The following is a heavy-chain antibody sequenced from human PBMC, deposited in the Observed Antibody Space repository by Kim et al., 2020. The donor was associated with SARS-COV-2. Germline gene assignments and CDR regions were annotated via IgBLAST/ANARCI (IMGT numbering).Heavy chain of an antibody. J-gene: IGHJ6*02. Sequence: KGRFTISRDNSKNTLYLQMNSLRAEDTAVYYCAKGRITIFGVVTGGMDVWGQGTTVTVSS. V-gene: IGHV3-30*02. D-gene: IGHD3-3*01. CDR3: AKGRITIFGVVTGGMDV.